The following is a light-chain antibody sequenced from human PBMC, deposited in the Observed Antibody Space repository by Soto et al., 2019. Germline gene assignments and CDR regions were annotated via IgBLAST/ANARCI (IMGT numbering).Light chain of an antibody. CDR1: QNIDNH. J-gene: IGKJ2*01. V-gene: IGKV1-39*01. Sequence: DIQLTPSPSSLSASVGDRVAITCRASQNIDNHLNWYHHKQRKAPDLLIYAASTLQSGVPSRVRGGGSGTDFTLTITNLHPEDLATYYCQQSYSTPYTFGQGTILDIK. CDR3: QQSYSTPYT. CDR2: AAS.